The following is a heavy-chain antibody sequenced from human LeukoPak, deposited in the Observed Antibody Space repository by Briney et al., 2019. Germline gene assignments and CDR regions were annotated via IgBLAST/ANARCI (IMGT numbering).Heavy chain of an antibody. CDR3: ARDESSSWSLDY. Sequence: PGGSLRLSCAASGFTFSSYSMNWVRQAPGKGLEWVSSISSSSSYIYYADSVKGRFTISRDNAKNSLYLQMNSLRAEDTAVYYCARDESSSWSLDYWGQGTLVTVSS. V-gene: IGHV3-21*01. CDR2: ISSSSSYI. J-gene: IGHJ4*02. D-gene: IGHD6-13*01. CDR1: GFTFSSYS.